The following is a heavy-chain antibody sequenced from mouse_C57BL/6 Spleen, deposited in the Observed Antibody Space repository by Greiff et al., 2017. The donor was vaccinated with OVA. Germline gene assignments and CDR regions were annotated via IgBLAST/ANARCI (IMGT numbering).Heavy chain of an antibody. J-gene: IGHJ1*03. D-gene: IGHD1-1*01. CDR1: GFNFKNTY. CDR3: ARSRYYGSSPWYFDV. V-gene: IGHV14-3*01. CDR2: IDPANGTT. Sequence: EVQLQQSVAELVRPGASVKLSCTASGFNFKNTYMHWVKQRPEQGLEWIGRIDPANGTTKYAPKFQGKATITADTSSNTAYLQLSSLTSEDTAIYYCARSRYYGSSPWYFDVWGTGTTVTVSS.